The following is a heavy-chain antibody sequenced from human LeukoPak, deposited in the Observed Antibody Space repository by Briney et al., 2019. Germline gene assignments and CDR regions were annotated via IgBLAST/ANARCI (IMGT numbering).Heavy chain of an antibody. Sequence: SETLSLTCTVSGGSISSYYWSWIRQPAGKRLEWIGRIYTSGSTNYSPSLKSRVTMSVDTSKNQFSLKLSSVTAADTAVYYCARVAYSSSSRYYYYMDVWGKGTTVTVSS. CDR2: IYTSGST. V-gene: IGHV4-4*07. J-gene: IGHJ6*03. D-gene: IGHD6-13*01. CDR1: GGSISSYY. CDR3: ARVAYSSSSRYYYYMDV.